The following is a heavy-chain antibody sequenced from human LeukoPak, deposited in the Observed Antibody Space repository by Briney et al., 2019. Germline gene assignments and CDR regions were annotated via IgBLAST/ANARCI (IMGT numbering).Heavy chain of an antibody. Sequence: GGSLRLSCAASGFTFSSYSMNWVRQAPGKGLEWVSSISSSSSYIYYADSVKGRFTISRDNAKNSLDLQMNSLRAEDTAVYYCARTYSGSYLAPDYWGQGTLVTVSS. CDR3: ARTYSGSYLAPDY. CDR2: ISSSSSYI. V-gene: IGHV3-21*01. D-gene: IGHD1-26*01. CDR1: GFTFSSYS. J-gene: IGHJ4*02.